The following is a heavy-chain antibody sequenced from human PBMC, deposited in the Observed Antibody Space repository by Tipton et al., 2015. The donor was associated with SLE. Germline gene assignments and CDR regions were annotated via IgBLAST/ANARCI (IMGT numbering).Heavy chain of an antibody. CDR1: GESFNGYF. J-gene: IGHJ4*02. Sequence: TLSLTCAVYGESFNGYFWTWIRQPPGKGLEWIAEIIHSGVTNYNPSLRSRVTISVDTSKNQFSLKLSSVTAADTAVYYCATTGGYWGQGTLVTVSS. D-gene: IGHD4-17*01. CDR2: IIHSGVT. V-gene: IGHV4-34*12. CDR3: ATTGGY.